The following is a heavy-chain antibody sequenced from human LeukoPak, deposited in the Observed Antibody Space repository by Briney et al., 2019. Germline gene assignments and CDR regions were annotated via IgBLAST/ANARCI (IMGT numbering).Heavy chain of an antibody. D-gene: IGHD2-2*01. Sequence: PGGSLRLSCAASGFTFSSYGMNWVRQAPGKGLEWVSSISSSSSYIYYADSVKGRFTISRDNAKNSLYLQMNSLRAEDTAVYYCARDQCSSTSCLPAFDIWGQGTMVTVSS. V-gene: IGHV3-21*01. CDR3: ARDQCSSTSCLPAFDI. CDR1: GFTFSSYG. CDR2: ISSSSSYI. J-gene: IGHJ3*02.